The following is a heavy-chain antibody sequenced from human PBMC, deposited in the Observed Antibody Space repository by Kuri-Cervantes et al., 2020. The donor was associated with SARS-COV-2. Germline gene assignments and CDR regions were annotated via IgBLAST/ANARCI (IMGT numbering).Heavy chain of an antibody. V-gene: IGHV4-39*01. Sequence: SETLSLTCTVSGGSISSSSYYWGWIRQPPGKGLEWIGSIYYSGSTYYNPSLKSRVTISVDTSKNQFSLKLSSVTAADTAVYYCARGGIAARPGRFDPWGQGTLVTVSS. CDR3: ARGGIAARPGRFDP. CDR2: IYYSGST. CDR1: GGSISSSSYY. J-gene: IGHJ5*02. D-gene: IGHD6-6*01.